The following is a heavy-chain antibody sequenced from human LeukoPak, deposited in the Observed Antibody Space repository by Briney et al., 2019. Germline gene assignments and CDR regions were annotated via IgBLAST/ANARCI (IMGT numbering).Heavy chain of an antibody. Sequence: GGSLRLSCAASGFTFSSYAMSWVRQAPAKGLEWLSGIGVSGATTYYADSVKGRFTISRDNSKNTLYLQMNSLRGEDTGVYYCAKDVQRFSSSWYYFDSWGQGTLVTVSS. CDR2: IGVSGATT. CDR1: GFTFSSYA. V-gene: IGHV3-23*01. CDR3: AKDVQRFSSSWYYFDS. D-gene: IGHD6-13*01. J-gene: IGHJ4*02.